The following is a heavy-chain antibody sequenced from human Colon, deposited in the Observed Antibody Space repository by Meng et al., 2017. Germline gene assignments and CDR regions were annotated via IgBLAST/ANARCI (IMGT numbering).Heavy chain of an antibody. D-gene: IGHD3-10*01. V-gene: IGHV1-69*05. CDR2: IIPIFGTA. CDR3: ARRVNYYGSGSYYKSWYFDL. J-gene: IGHJ2*01. CDR1: GGTFSSYA. Sequence: SVKVSCKASGGTFSSYAISWVRQAPGQGLEWMGGIIPIFGTANYAQKFQGRVTITTDESTSTADMELSSLRSEDTAVYYCARRVNYYGSGSYYKSWYFDLWGRGTLVTVSS.